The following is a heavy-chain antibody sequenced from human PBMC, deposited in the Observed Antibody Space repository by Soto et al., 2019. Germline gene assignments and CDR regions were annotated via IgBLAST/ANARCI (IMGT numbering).Heavy chain of an antibody. Sequence: QVQLVQSGAEVKKPGSSVKVSCKASGGTFSSYAISWVRQAPGQGLEWMGGIIPIFGTANYAQKFQGRVTITADESTSTAYMELSSLRSEDTAVYYCARHCSGGSCYRGAFDYWGQGTLVTVSS. CDR2: IIPIFGTA. V-gene: IGHV1-69*01. D-gene: IGHD2-15*01. J-gene: IGHJ4*02. CDR1: GGTFSSYA. CDR3: ARHCSGGSCYRGAFDY.